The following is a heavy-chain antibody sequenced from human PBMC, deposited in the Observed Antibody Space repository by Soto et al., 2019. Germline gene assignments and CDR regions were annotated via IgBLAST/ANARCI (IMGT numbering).Heavy chain of an antibody. V-gene: IGHV4-61*01. Sequence: SETLSLTCTVSGGSVSSGSYYWSWIRQPPGKGLEWIGYIYYSGSTNYNPSLKSRVTISVDTSKNQFSLKLSSVTAADTAVYYCAREIRSPAKVGATGYWGQGTLVTVSS. CDR3: AREIRSPAKVGATGY. D-gene: IGHD1-26*01. CDR2: IYYSGST. J-gene: IGHJ4*02. CDR1: GGSVSSGSYY.